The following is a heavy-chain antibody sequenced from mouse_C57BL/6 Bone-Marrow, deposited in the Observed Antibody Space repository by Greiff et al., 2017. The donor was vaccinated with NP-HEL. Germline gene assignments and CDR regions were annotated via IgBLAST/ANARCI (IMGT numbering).Heavy chain of an antibody. CDR3: AREEELGKGFAY. CDR1: GYSITSGYY. J-gene: IGHJ3*01. CDR2: ISYDGSN. D-gene: IGHD4-1*01. V-gene: IGHV3-6*01. Sequence: EVQLQQSGPGLVKPSQSLSLTCSVTGYSITSGYYWNWIRQFPGNKLEWMGYISYDGSNNYNPSLKNRISITRDTSKNQFFLKLNSVTTEDTATYYCAREEELGKGFAYWGQGTLVTVSA.